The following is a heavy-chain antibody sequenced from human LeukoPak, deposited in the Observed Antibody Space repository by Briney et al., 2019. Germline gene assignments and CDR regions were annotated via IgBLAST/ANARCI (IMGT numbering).Heavy chain of an antibody. CDR3: ARDAHYDFWSGYYSTWPLGY. Sequence: SGGSLRHSCAASGFTFSSYSINWVRQAPGKGLEWVSSISSSISYIYYADLVKGRFTISRDNAKNSLYLQMNSLRAEDTAVYYCARDAHYDFWSGYYSTWPLGYWGQGTLVTVSS. J-gene: IGHJ4*02. D-gene: IGHD3-3*01. CDR2: ISSSISYI. V-gene: IGHV3-21*01. CDR1: GFTFSSYS.